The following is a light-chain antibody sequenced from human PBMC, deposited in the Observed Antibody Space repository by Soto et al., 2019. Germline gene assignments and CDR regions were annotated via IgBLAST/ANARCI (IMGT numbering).Light chain of an antibody. CDR3: HQYNSY. J-gene: IGKJ2*01. V-gene: IGKV1-5*01. CDR2: DAS. CDR1: QSVSSW. Sequence: DIQMTQSPSTLSASVGERVTITCRASQSVSSWLAWYQQNPGHAPKLLIYDASSLESGVPSRFSGSGSGTEITITNSEVQADDFSTYYSHQYNSYFGQGTKLEIK.